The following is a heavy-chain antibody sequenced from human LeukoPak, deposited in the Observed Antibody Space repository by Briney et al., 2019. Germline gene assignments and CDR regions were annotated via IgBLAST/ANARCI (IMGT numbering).Heavy chain of an antibody. Sequence: GGSLRLSCAASGFTLRSYAMSWVRQAPGKGLEWVSAISGSGGSTYYADSVKGRFTISRDNSKNTLYLQMNSLRAEDTAVYYCASHHYYDSSGLDDYFDYWGQGTLVTVSS. CDR2: ISGSGGST. J-gene: IGHJ4*02. D-gene: IGHD3-22*01. CDR3: ASHHYYDSSGLDDYFDY. CDR1: GFTLRSYA. V-gene: IGHV3-23*01.